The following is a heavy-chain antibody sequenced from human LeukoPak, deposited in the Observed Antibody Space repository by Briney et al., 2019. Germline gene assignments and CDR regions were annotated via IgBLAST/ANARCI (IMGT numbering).Heavy chain of an antibody. V-gene: IGHV3-7*01. J-gene: IGHJ6*03. CDR1: GFTFSSYG. CDR3: ARESEMGITMVRASYYMDV. CDR2: IKQDGSEK. D-gene: IGHD3-10*01. Sequence: GGSLRLSCAASGFTFSSYGMHWVRQAPGKGLEWVANIKQDGSEKYYVDSVKGRFTISRDNAKNSLYLQMNSLRAEDTAVYYCARESEMGITMVRASYYMDVWGKGTTVTVSS.